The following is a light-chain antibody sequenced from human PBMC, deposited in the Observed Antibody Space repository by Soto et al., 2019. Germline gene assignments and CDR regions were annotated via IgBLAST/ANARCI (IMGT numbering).Light chain of an antibody. CDR2: GAS. CDR3: QQYNNWPPVT. Sequence: MVMTQSPATLSVSPGERATLSCKASQSISRNVAWYQQKPGQAPRLLIYGASTRATGIPARFSGSGSGTDFTLTVSSLQSEDFAVYFCQQYNNWPPVTFGGGTKVDI. CDR1: QSISRN. J-gene: IGKJ4*01. V-gene: IGKV3-15*01.